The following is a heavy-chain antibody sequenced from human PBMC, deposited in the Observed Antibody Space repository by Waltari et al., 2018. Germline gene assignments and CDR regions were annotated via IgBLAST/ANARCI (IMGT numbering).Heavy chain of an antibody. V-gene: IGHV4-39*01. D-gene: IGHD5-12*01. CDR3: ATYIGASIGTAAFDV. CDR2: ISYIGAT. CDR1: GGSIITNRHY. J-gene: IGHJ3*01. Sequence: QLQLQESGPGLLKPSETLSLTCSVSGGSIITNRHYWGWIRQPPGQGLEWIGTISYIGATSTSPSLKSRVTLSRDTSKNQLSLTLGSVTAADTAFYYCATYIGASIGTAAFDVWGQGTLVTVSS.